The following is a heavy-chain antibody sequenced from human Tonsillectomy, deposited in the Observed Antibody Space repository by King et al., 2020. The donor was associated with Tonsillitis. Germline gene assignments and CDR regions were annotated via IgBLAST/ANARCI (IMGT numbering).Heavy chain of an antibody. Sequence: VQLVESGGGLVQPGGSLKLSCAASGFSFSGSDIHWVRQASGKGLEWVGRIRSRGKSDATAYAASVKGRFTISRDDSKNTAYLQMNSLKSEDTAVYYCTRHVASTRQDFDYWGQGTLVTVSS. V-gene: IGHV3-73*02. J-gene: IGHJ4*02. CDR3: TRHVASTRQDFDY. D-gene: IGHD2/OR15-2a*01. CDR1: GFSFSGSD. CDR2: IRSRGKSDAT.